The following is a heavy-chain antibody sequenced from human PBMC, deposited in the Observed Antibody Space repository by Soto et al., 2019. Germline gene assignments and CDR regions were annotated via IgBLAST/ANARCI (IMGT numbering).Heavy chain of an antibody. D-gene: IGHD3-3*01. Sequence: QVHLVQSGAEVKRPGASVTVSCRASGYTFTNYDINWVRQATGQGLEWMGWMNTNSGDTGYAQNFQGRVPMTRNTSNSTAYMELSSLRSDDTAVYYCAGAPLVGFSEWLPVYYNWFDPWGQGTLVTVSS. CDR1: GYTFTNYD. V-gene: IGHV1-8*01. J-gene: IGHJ5*02. CDR2: MNTNSGDT. CDR3: AGAPLVGFSEWLPVYYNWFDP.